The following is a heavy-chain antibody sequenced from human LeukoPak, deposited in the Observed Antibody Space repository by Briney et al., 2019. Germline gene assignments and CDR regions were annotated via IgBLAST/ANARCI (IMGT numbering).Heavy chain of an antibody. D-gene: IGHD5-18*01. V-gene: IGHV3-23*01. CDR2: ISSSGGST. J-gene: IGHJ4*02. Sequence: GGSLRLSCAASGFTFSSYAMSWVRQAPGKGLEWVSAISSSGGSTYYADSVKGRFTISRDNSKNTLYLQMNRLRAEDAAIYYCAQRGYNYGGYDSWGQGTLVTVSS. CDR3: AQRGYNYGGYDS. CDR1: GFTFSSYA.